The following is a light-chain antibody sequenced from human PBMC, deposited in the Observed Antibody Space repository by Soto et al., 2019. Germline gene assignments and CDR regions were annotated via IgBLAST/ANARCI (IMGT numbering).Light chain of an antibody. J-gene: IGKJ4*01. CDR2: GAS. V-gene: IGKV3-15*01. CDR1: QSVSSS. Sequence: EVVMTQSPATLSVSPGERATLSCMASQSVSSSLAWYQQKPGQAPRLLIYGASTRATGIPARFSGSGSGTEFTLTISSLQSEDFAVYYCQQYNIWPPLTFGGGTKVEIK. CDR3: QQYNIWPPLT.